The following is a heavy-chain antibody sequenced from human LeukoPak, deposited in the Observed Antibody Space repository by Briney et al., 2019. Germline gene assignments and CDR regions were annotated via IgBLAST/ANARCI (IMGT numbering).Heavy chain of an antibody. Sequence: SETLSLTCVVSGYSISTDYFWGWIRQPPGKGLEWIGTISHSGTTFYKPSLKTRITISLDTSKNQFSLEVNSVTAADTAVYYCVRDIGQLQSDYWGQGTLVTVSS. J-gene: IGHJ4*02. V-gene: IGHV4-38-2*02. D-gene: IGHD2-2*01. CDR2: ISHSGTT. CDR3: VRDIGQLQSDY. CDR1: GYSISTDYF.